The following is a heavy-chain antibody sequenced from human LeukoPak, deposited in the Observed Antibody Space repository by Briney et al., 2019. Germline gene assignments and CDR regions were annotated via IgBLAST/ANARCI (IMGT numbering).Heavy chain of an antibody. CDR3: AKAPVTSCRGAYCYPFDS. J-gene: IGHJ4*02. CDR2: TSSSDAGT. D-gene: IGHD2-21*01. V-gene: IGHV3-23*01. CDR1: GFTFSNYA. Sequence: GGSLRLSCAASGFTFSNYAMSWVRQTPGRGLEWVAATSSSDAGTYHADSVRGRFTISRDNSKNTLYLQMNSLRAEDAAVYFCAKAPVTSCRGAYCYPFDSWGQGTLVTVSS.